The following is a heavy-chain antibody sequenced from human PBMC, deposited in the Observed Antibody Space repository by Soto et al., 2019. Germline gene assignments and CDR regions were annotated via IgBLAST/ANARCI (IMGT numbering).Heavy chain of an antibody. D-gene: IGHD3-10*01. Sequence: QVQLQQWGAGLLKPSETLSLTCDVYGGSFSGYHWNWIRLSPGKGLEWIGEIQHCGATNYNPSLKCRVTVSVDTSKDQFSLGLSSVTAADTGVYYCARAAGSPYYMDVWGRGTTVTVSS. CDR1: GGSFSGYH. CDR3: ARAAGSPYYMDV. CDR2: IQHCGAT. V-gene: IGHV4-34*02. J-gene: IGHJ6*03.